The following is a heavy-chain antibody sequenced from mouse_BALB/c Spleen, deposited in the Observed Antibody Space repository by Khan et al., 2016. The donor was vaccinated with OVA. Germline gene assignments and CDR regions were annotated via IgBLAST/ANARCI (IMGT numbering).Heavy chain of an antibody. D-gene: IGHD1-1*01. CDR2: IDPANGNT. J-gene: IGHJ3*01. CDR1: GFNIKDTF. Sequence: VQLQQSGAELVKPGASVKLSCTASGFNIKDTFMHWVKQRPEQGLEWIGRIDPANGNTKYDPKFQGKVTITADTSSNTAYLQISSLTSEDTADYYCASSRDYGSTYAFAYWGQGTLVTVSA. V-gene: IGHV14-3*02. CDR3: ASSRDYGSTYAFAY.